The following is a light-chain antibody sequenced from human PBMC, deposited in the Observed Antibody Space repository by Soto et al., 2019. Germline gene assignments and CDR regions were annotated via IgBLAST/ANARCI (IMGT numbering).Light chain of an antibody. CDR1: QGISRW. CDR3: QQYNSSSYT. Sequence: DIQMTQSPSTLSPSVGDRVTITCRASQGISRWLAWYQQKPGKAPKLLIYKASSLESGVPSRFSGSGSGTEFTLTISSLQPDDFATYYCQQYNSSSYTLGQGTKVDIK. CDR2: KAS. V-gene: IGKV1-5*03. J-gene: IGKJ2*01.